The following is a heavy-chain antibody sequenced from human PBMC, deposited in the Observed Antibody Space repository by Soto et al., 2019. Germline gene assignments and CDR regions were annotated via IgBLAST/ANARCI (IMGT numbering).Heavy chain of an antibody. Sequence: ASVKVSCTASGYTFTSYEINWVRQATGQGLEWMGWMNPNSGNTGYAQKFQGRVTMTRNNSISTAYMELSSLRSEDTAVYYCARGNYSNVNYYYYYMDVWGKGTTVTVSS. CDR3: ARGNYSNVNYYYYYMDV. CDR2: MNPNSGNT. J-gene: IGHJ6*03. CDR1: GYTFTSYE. V-gene: IGHV1-8*01. D-gene: IGHD4-4*01.